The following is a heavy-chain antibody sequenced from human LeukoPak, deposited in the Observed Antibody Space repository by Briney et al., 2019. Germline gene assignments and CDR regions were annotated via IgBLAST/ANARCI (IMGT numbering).Heavy chain of an antibody. Sequence: HPGGSLRLSCAASGFIFSSYWMTWVRQAPGEGLEWVANIKQDGSEKYYVDSVKGRFTISRDSAKNSLYLQMNSLRPEDTAIYYCARDWDIDYWGQGTLVTVSS. D-gene: IGHD1-26*01. CDR2: IKQDGSEK. CDR3: ARDWDIDY. CDR1: GFIFSSYW. J-gene: IGHJ4*02. V-gene: IGHV3-7*01.